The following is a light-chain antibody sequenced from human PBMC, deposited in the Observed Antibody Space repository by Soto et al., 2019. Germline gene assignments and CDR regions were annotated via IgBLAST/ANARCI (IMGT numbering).Light chain of an antibody. J-gene: IGKJ2*01. V-gene: IGKV3-20*01. CDR2: DAS. CDR1: QSVSNNY. CDR3: QQYGSASYT. Sequence: EIVLTQSPGTLSLSPGERATLSCRASQSVSNNYLAWYQQKPGPAPRLLIYDASTRATGIPDRIRGSGSGTDFTLTISILEPEDFAVYFCQQYGSASYTFGQGTKLEIK.